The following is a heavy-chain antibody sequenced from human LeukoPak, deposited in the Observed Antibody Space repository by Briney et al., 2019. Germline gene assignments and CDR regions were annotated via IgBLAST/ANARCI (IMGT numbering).Heavy chain of an antibody. D-gene: IGHD6-6*01. J-gene: IGHJ6*02. CDR3: ARGRGYSSSSTDMDV. CDR2: ISGSGGST. V-gene: IGHV3-23*01. Sequence: GGSLRLSCAASGFTFSSYAMSWVRQAPGKGLEWVSAISGSGGSTYYADSVKDRFTISRDNAENSLYLQMDSLRDGDTAVYYCARGRGYSSSSTDMDVWGRGATVTVSS. CDR1: GFTFSSYA.